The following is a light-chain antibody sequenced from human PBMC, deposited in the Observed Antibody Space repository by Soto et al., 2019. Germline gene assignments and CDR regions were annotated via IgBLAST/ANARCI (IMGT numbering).Light chain of an antibody. CDR2: EVS. CDR1: SSDVGGYNY. Sequence: QSALTQPASVSGSPVQSINISFPGTSSDVGGYNYVSWYQQHPGKATKLMIYEVSNRPSGVSNRFSGSKSGNTASLTISGLQAEDEADYYCSSYTSSSTYVFGTGTKVTVL. J-gene: IGLJ1*01. V-gene: IGLV2-14*01. CDR3: SSYTSSSTYV.